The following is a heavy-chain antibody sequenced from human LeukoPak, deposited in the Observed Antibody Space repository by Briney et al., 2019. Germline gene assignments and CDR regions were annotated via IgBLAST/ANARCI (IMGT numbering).Heavy chain of an antibody. J-gene: IGHJ4*02. CDR1: GGSLSSGSYY. CDR2: IYTSGST. Sequence: SETLSLTCTVSGGSLSSGSYYWSWIRQPAGKGLEWIGRIYTSGSTNYNPSLKSRVTISVDTSKNQLSLKLSSVTAADTAVYYCAGGTCSGGSCYSLGGIDYWGQGTLVTVSS. V-gene: IGHV4-61*02. D-gene: IGHD2-15*01. CDR3: AGGTCSGGSCYSLGGIDY.